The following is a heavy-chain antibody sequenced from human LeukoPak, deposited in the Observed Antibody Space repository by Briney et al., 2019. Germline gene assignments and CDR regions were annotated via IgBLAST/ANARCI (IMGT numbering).Heavy chain of an antibody. D-gene: IGHD4-17*01. CDR3: AKDRRLVHYRDYGGSFDC. CDR1: GFTINNNY. J-gene: IGHJ4*02. Sequence: PGGSLRLSCTASGFTINNNYMSWVRQAPGKGLEWVAIIYSDRSTYYPESVKGRFTISRDDSKSMLLLQMDSLRVEDTAIYYCAKDRRLVHYRDYGGSFDCWGQGTLVTVSS. V-gene: IGHV3-53*01. CDR2: IYSDRST.